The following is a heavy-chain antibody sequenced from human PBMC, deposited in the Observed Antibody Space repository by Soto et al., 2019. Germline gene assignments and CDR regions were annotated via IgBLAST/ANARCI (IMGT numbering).Heavy chain of an antibody. J-gene: IGHJ4*02. CDR3: VTVNANDLAGLDY. V-gene: IGHV1-18*01. CDR2: IGRYNGNT. D-gene: IGHD3-3*01. CDR1: SYSINGIG. Sequence: ASVKVSCKASSYSINGIGFAWVRQAPGQGLEWVGWIGRYNGNTNFARKFQGRVTLTTDTSTNTAYMDLRSLESDDTAVYYCVTVNANDLAGLDYWGQGTQVTVSS.